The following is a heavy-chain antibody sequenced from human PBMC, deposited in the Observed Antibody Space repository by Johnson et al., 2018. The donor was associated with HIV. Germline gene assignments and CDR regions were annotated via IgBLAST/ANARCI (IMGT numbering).Heavy chain of an antibody. D-gene: IGHD3-10*01. CDR3: ARTLGFGTEDAFYI. J-gene: IGHJ3*02. CDR2: ISGSGGST. CDR1: GFTFSSYA. Sequence: VQLVESGGGVVQPGKSLRLSCAASGFTFSSYAMSWVRQAPGKGLEWVSAISGSGGSTYYADSVKGRFTISRDNSKKTLYLQMNSLRAGDTAVYYCARTLGFGTEDAFYIWGQGTMVTVS. V-gene: IGHV3-23*04.